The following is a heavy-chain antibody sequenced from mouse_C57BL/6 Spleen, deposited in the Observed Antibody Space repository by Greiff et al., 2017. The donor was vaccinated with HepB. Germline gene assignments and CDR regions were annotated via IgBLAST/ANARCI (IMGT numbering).Heavy chain of an antibody. D-gene: IGHD2-3*01. Sequence: QVQLQQSGPELVKPGASVKISCKASGYAFSSSWMNWVKQRPGKGLEWIGRIYPGDGDTNYNGKFKGKATLTADKSSSTAYMQLSSLTSEDSAVYFCARSPSDGHWAYWGQGTLVTVSA. J-gene: IGHJ3*01. CDR3: ARSPSDGHWAY. CDR1: GYAFSSSW. CDR2: IYPGDGDT. V-gene: IGHV1-82*01.